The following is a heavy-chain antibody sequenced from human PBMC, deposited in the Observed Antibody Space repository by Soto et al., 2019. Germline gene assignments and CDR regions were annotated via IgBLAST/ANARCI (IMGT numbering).Heavy chain of an antibody. D-gene: IGHD3-10*01. CDR3: ARGVLLWFGESVITEYYYYMDV. J-gene: IGHJ6*03. CDR1: GYTFTSYD. V-gene: IGHV1-8*01. Sequence: QVQLVQSGAEVKKPGASVKVSCKASGYTFTSYDINWVRQATGQGLEWMGWMNPNSGNTGYAQKFQGRVTMTRNTSISTAYMELSSLRSEDTAVYYCARGVLLWFGESVITEYYYYMDVWGKGTTVTVSS. CDR2: MNPNSGNT.